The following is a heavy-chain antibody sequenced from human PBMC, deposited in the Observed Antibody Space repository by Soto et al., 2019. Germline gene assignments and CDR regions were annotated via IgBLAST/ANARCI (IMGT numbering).Heavy chain of an antibody. CDR2: ISGSGGST. J-gene: IGHJ4*02. CDR3: AKDRGAYSSSWYVSGY. V-gene: IGHV3-23*01. Sequence: GGSLRLSCAASGFTFSSYAMSWVRQAPGKGLEWVSAISGSGGSTYYADSVKGRFTISRDNSKNTLYLQMNSLRAEDTAVYYCAKDRGAYSSSWYVSGYWVQGTLVTVSS. CDR1: GFTFSSYA. D-gene: IGHD6-13*01.